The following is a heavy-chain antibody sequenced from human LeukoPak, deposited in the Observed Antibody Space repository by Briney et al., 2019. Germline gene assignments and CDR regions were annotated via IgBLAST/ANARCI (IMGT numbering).Heavy chain of an antibody. CDR3: AGKTYYYDSSGYYFDY. J-gene: IGHJ4*02. V-gene: IGHV4-39*01. Sequence: PSETLSLTCTVSGGSISSSSYYWGWIRQPPGKRLEWIGSIYYSGSTYYNPSLKSRVTISVDTSKNQFSLKLSSVTAADTAVYYCAGKTYYYDSSGYYFDYWGQGTLVTVSS. CDR2: IYYSGST. CDR1: GGSISSSSYY. D-gene: IGHD3-22*01.